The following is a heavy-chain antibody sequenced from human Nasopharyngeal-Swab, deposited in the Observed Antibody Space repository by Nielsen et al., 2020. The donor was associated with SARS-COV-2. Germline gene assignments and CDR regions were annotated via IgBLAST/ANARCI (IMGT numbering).Heavy chain of an antibody. Sequence: SGPTLVKPTETLTLTCTVSGFSLSNARMGVSWIRPPPGKALEWLAHIFSNDEKSYSTSLKSRLTISKDTSKSQVVLTMTNMDPVDTATYYCAREYYDILTGYYSNTDYWGQGTLVTVSS. CDR1: GFSLSNARMG. D-gene: IGHD3-9*01. CDR3: AREYYDILTGYYSNTDY. J-gene: IGHJ4*02. V-gene: IGHV2-26*01. CDR2: IFSNDEK.